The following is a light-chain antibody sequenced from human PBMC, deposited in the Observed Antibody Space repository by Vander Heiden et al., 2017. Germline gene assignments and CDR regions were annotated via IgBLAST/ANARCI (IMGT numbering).Light chain of an antibody. CDR2: AAS. CDR3: QQSYSSPYT. CDR1: QSMSRY. V-gene: IGKV1-39*01. Sequence: DIQMTQSPYSLSASVGDRVSITCRASQSMSRYLNWYQHKPGKAPKLLIYAASSLQSGVPSRFSGSGSGTDFTLTISSLQPEDVATYYCQQSYSSPYTFGQGTKLEIK. J-gene: IGKJ2*01.